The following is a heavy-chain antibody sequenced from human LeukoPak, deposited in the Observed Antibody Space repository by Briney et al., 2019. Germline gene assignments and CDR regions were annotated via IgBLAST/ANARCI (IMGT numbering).Heavy chain of an antibody. Sequence: SETLCLTCTVSGVSISSYYWSWIRQPAGKGLEWIGRIYTSGSTNYNPSLKSRVTMSVDTSKNHFSLKLSSVTAADTAVYYCARDYYGIYYFDYWGQGTLVTVSS. D-gene: IGHD3-10*01. CDR3: ARDYYGIYYFDY. CDR1: GVSISSYY. V-gene: IGHV4-4*07. CDR2: IYTSGST. J-gene: IGHJ4*02.